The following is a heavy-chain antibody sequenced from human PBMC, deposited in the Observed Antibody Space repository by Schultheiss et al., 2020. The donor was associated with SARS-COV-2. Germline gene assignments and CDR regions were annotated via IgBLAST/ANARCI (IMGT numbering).Heavy chain of an antibody. V-gene: IGHV4-61*05. CDR2: IFDSGNT. CDR3: ARGSTILKY. Sequence: SQTLSLTCTVSGGSISSSSYYWSWIRQSPGKGLEWIGYIFDSGNTNYNPPLKSRVTISVDTSKNQFSLKLSSVTAADTAVYYCARGSTILKYWGQGTLVTVSS. CDR1: GGSISSSSYY. D-gene: IGHD6-13*01. J-gene: IGHJ4*02.